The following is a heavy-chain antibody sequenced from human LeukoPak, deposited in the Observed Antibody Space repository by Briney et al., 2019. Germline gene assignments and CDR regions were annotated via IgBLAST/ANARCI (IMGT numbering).Heavy chain of an antibody. J-gene: IGHJ4*02. CDR2: ISSSGSTI. CDR1: GFTFSSYE. V-gene: IGHV3-48*03. Sequence: GGSLRLSCAASGFTFSSYEMNWVRQAPGKRLEWVSYISSSGSTIYYADSVKGRFTISRDNAKNSLYLQMNSLRAEDTAVYYCARESPLGYCSGGSCQGFDYWGQGTLVTVSS. D-gene: IGHD2-15*01. CDR3: ARESPLGYCSGGSCQGFDY.